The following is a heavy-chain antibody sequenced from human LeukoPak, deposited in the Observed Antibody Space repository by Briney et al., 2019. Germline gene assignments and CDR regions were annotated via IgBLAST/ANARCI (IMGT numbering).Heavy chain of an antibody. CDR3: ARGRFGPAWLQPSTPLDY. V-gene: IGHV4-34*01. D-gene: IGHD5-24*01. CDR2: INHSGST. CDR1: GGFFSGYY. Sequence: PSETLSLTCAVYGGFFSGYYRSWIRQPPGKGLEWIGEINHSGSTNYNPSLKSRVTISVDTSKNQFSLKLSSVTAAATAVYYCARGRFGPAWLQPSTPLDYWGQGTLVTVSS. J-gene: IGHJ4*02.